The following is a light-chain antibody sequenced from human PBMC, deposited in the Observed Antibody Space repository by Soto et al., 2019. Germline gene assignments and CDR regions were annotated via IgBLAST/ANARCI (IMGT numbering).Light chain of an antibody. Sequence: EIVVTQSPATLSLSPGERATLSCRASQSIGTNLAWYLQKPGQAPRLLIFGASARATGLPARFSGSGSGTEFTLTISSLQSEDFAVYCCQQYYYWPRYTVGQGTKIEFK. CDR1: QSIGTN. V-gene: IGKV3-15*01. CDR2: GAS. CDR3: QQYYYWPRYT. J-gene: IGKJ2*01.